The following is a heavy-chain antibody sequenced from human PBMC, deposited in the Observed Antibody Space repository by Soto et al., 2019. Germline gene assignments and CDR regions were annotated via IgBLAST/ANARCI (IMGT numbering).Heavy chain of an antibody. CDR1: GFTFSSYG. Sequence: QVQLVESGGGVVQPGRSLRLSCAASGFTFSSYGMHWVRQAPGKGLEWVAVISYDGSNKYYADSVKGRFTISRDNSKNTLYLQMNSLTAEDTAVYYCAKDRPSGSRPYYYGMDVWGQGTTATVSS. V-gene: IGHV3-30*18. CDR2: ISYDGSNK. J-gene: IGHJ6*02. D-gene: IGHD1-26*01. CDR3: AKDRPSGSRPYYYGMDV.